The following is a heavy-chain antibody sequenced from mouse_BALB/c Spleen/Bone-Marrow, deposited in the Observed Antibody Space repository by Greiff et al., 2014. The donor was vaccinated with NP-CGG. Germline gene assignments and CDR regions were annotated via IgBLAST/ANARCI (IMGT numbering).Heavy chain of an antibody. V-gene: IGHV2-6-4*01. J-gene: IGHJ2*01. D-gene: IGHD2-10*02. CDR1: GFSLSRYS. Sequence: VKLVESGPGLVAPSQSLSIACTVSGFSLSRYSVNWVRQPPGKGLEWLGMIWGGGSTDYNSALKSRLSISKDNSKSQVFLKMNSLQTDDTAMYYCARLYGNYGGYFDYWGQGTTLTVSS. CDR2: IWGGGST. CDR3: ARLYGNYGGYFDY.